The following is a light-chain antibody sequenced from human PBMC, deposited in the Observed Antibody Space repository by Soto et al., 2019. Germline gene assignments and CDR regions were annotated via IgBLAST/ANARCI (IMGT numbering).Light chain of an antibody. CDR2: EVR. J-gene: IGLJ1*01. CDR1: SSDIGSYNY. V-gene: IGLV2-14*01. Sequence: QSVLTQPASVSGSPGQSITISCTGTSSDIGSYNYVAWYQQFPGKTPKLIIYEVRNRPSGVSFRFSGSKSGNTASLAISGLQAEDEADYYCSSYTSSSTSYVFGTGTKVTVL. CDR3: SSYTSSSTSYV.